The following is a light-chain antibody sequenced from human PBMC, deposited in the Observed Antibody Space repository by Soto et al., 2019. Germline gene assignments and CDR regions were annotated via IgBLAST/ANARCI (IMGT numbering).Light chain of an antibody. CDR2: AAS. CDR3: QQSYSTLPCT. Sequence: DLPMTQSPSSLSASVGDRVTITCRASQSISSYLNWYQQKPGKAPKLLIYAASSLQSGVPSRFSGSGSGTDFTLTISSLQPEDFATYYCQQSYSTLPCTFGQGTKLEIK. J-gene: IGKJ2*02. CDR1: QSISSY. V-gene: IGKV1-39*01.